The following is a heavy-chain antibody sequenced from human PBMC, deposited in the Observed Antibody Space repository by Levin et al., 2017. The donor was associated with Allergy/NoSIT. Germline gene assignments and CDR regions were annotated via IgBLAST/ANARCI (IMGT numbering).Heavy chain of an antibody. D-gene: IGHD3-10*01. V-gene: IGHV3-21*01. CDR2: ISSSSNYI. CDR1: GFTFSSFR. J-gene: IGHJ4*02. CDR3: ARVHKDYYGSGSDYCLDY. Sequence: SCAASGFTFSSFRMNWVRQAPGKGLEWVSSISSSSNYIYYADSVKGRFTISRDNAKNSLFLQMNSLRDEDTAVYYCARVHKDYYGSGSDYCLDYWGQGTLVTVSS.